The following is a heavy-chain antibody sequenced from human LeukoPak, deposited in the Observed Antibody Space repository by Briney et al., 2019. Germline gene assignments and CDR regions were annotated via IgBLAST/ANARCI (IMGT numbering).Heavy chain of an antibody. J-gene: IGHJ2*01. V-gene: IGHV1-2*02. Sequence: ASVKVSCKASGYTFTGYYMHWVRQAPGQGLEWMGWINPNSGGTNYAQRFQGRVTMTRDTSISTAYMELSRLRSDDTAVYYCAGLCSGGSCYPPSDLWGRGTLVTVSS. D-gene: IGHD2-15*01. CDR2: INPNSGGT. CDR3: AGLCSGGSCYPPSDL. CDR1: GYTFTGYY.